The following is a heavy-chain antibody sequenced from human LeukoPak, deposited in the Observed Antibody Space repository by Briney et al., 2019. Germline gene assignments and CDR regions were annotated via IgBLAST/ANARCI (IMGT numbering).Heavy chain of an antibody. Sequence: GGSLRLSCAASGFTFSSYGMNWVRQAPGKGLEWVSSISSSRSYIYYADSVKGRFTVSRDNAKKSLYLQMNSLRAEDTAVYYCAIVAGGDPFDYWGQGTLVTVSS. J-gene: IGHJ4*02. CDR1: GFTFSSYG. CDR2: ISSSRSYI. V-gene: IGHV3-21*01. CDR3: AIVAGGDPFDY. D-gene: IGHD3-16*01.